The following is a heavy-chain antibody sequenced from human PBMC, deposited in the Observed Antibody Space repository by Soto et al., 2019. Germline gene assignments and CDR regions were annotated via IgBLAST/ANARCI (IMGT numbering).Heavy chain of an antibody. CDR3: ARAKGSYGYVGGDYGMDV. Sequence: SETLSLTCAVYGGSFSGYYWSWIRQPPGKGLEWIGEINHSGSTNYNPSLKSRVTISVDTSKNQFSLKLSSVTAADTAVYYCARAKGSYGYVGGDYGMDVWGQGTTVTVSS. CDR2: INHSGST. D-gene: IGHD5-18*01. CDR1: GGSFSGYY. V-gene: IGHV4-34*01. J-gene: IGHJ6*02.